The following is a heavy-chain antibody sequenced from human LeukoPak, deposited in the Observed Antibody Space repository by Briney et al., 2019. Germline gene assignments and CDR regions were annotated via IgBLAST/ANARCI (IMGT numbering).Heavy chain of an antibody. Sequence: PSETLSLTCTVSGCSISSYYWSWIRQPPGKGLEWIGYIYYSGSTNYNPSLKSRVTISVDRSKNQFSLKLSSVTAADTAVYYCARGSYSVDYWGQGTLVTVSS. J-gene: IGHJ4*02. D-gene: IGHD1-26*01. V-gene: IGHV4-59*01. CDR3: ARGSYSVDY. CDR2: IYYSGST. CDR1: GCSISSYY.